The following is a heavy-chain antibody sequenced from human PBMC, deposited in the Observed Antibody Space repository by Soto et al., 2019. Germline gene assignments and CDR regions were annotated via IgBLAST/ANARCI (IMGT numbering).Heavy chain of an antibody. Sequence: QVQLVQSGAEVKKPGSSVKVSCKASGGTFSSYATSWVRQAPGQGLEWMGGIIPIFGTANYAQKFQGRVTITADEATSTAYMELSSLRSEDTAVYYCARDKKRVGSSWYYFDYWGQGTLVTVSS. CDR1: GGTFSSYA. J-gene: IGHJ4*02. V-gene: IGHV1-69*12. D-gene: IGHD6-13*01. CDR3: ARDKKRVGSSWYYFDY. CDR2: IIPIFGTA.